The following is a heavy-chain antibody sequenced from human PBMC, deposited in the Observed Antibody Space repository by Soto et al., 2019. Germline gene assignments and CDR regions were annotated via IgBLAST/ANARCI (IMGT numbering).Heavy chain of an antibody. CDR2: IYYSGSP. J-gene: IGHJ3*02. V-gene: IGHV4-31*03. D-gene: IGHD3-3*01. CDR3: ARLRVFSYAFDI. CDR1: GGSISSGGYY. Sequence: QVQLQESGPGLVKPSQTLSLTCTVSGGSISSGGYYWSWIRQHPGKGLEWIGYIYYSGSPYYNPSLKSRVTISVDTSKNQFSLKLSSVTAADTAVYYCARLRVFSYAFDIWGQGTMVTVSS.